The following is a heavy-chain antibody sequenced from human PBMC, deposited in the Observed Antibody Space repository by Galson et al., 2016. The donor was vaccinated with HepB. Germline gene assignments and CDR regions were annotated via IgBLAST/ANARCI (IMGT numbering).Heavy chain of an antibody. CDR1: GYSFTSYW. J-gene: IGHJ6*02. Sequence: QSGAEVKKPGESLKISCKGSGYSFTSYWIGWVRQMPGKGLQHTGIIYPGDSDTTYSPSFQGQVTMSVDKSISTAYLQWSSLKASDTAMYYCARYNWNAYYNGMDVWGQGTTVTVSS. CDR3: ARYNWNAYYNGMDV. CDR2: IYPGDSDT. D-gene: IGHD1-1*01. V-gene: IGHV5-51*01.